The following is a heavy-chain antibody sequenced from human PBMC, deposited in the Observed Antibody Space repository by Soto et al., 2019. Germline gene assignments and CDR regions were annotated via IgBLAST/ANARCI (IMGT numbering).Heavy chain of an antibody. CDR3: ATYYGSGSYFPDHYYYGMDV. Sequence: HPGGSLRLSCAASGFTFTSYAMHWVRQAPGKGLEYVSAISSNGGSTYYANSVKGRFTISRDNSKNSLYLQMNSLRAEDTAVYYCATYYGSGSYFPDHYYYGMDVWGQGTTVTVSS. CDR2: ISSNGGST. CDR1: GFTFTSYA. V-gene: IGHV3-64*01. J-gene: IGHJ6*02. D-gene: IGHD3-10*01.